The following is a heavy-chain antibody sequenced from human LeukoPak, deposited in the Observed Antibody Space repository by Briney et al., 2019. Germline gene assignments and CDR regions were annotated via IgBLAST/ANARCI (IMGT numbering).Heavy chain of an antibody. V-gene: IGHV3-74*01. CDR1: GFTFSSSW. J-gene: IGHJ6*03. D-gene: IGHD3-16*02. CDR2: INNDGSSI. CDR3: ARGFTVIDTGYYMDV. Sequence: GGSLRLSCAASGFTFSSSWMHWVRQAPGKGLVWVSRINNDGSSISYADSVKGRFTISRDNAKNTLYLQMSSLRAEDTAVYYCARGFTVIDTGYYMDVWGKGTTVTVSS.